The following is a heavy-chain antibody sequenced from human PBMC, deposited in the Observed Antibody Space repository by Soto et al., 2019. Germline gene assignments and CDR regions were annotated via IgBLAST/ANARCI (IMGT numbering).Heavy chain of an antibody. J-gene: IGHJ4*02. D-gene: IGHD2-15*01. Sequence: PSETPSLTCTVSGYSIRSYCRSWVRQPPGKGLEWIGQICYSVSTAYDPSVTSRVTISADTSKNQFSLKLNSVTAADTAHYYCARYLPGRVSGQDYWEQGTLVTVSS. CDR1: GYSIRSYC. CDR3: ARYLPGRVSGQDY. V-gene: IGHV4-59*08. CDR2: ICYSVST.